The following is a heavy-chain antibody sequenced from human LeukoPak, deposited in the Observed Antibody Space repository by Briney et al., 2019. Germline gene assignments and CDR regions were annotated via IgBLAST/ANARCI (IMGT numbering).Heavy chain of an antibody. D-gene: IGHD6-19*01. CDR2: IHYSGST. V-gene: IGHV4-59*01. CDR3: ARDKVVGTGDAFDI. J-gene: IGHJ3*02. Sequence: SETLSLSCSVSGGSITSYYWSWIRQSPGKGLEWIGYIHYSGSTNYNPSLKSRVTISGDTSKNQISLKLSSVTAADTAVYYCARDKVVGTGDAFDIWGQGTMVTVSS. CDR1: GGSITSYY.